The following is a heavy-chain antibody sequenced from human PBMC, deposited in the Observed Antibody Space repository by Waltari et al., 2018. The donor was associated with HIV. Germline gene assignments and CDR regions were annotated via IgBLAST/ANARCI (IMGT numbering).Heavy chain of an antibody. CDR2: IYPGESNA. D-gene: IGHD3-16*01. CDR1: GYSFSDYW. Sequence: EVQLVQSGAEMKKPGQSVKISCKTSGYSFSDYWIGWVRQVPGKGLDWMGIIYPGESNAKYNPSFQGQVIISVDKSTTTAYLQWRSLKPSDTGVRYCVAGFRKIWSPHDLEYWGQGSLVIVSS. V-gene: IGHV5-51*01. CDR3: VAGFRKIWSPHDLEY. J-gene: IGHJ4*02.